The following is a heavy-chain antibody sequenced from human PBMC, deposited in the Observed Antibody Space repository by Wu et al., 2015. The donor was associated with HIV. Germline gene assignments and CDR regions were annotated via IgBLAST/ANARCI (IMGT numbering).Heavy chain of an antibody. D-gene: IGHD1-1*01. J-gene: IGHJ5*02. CDR3: AGGILVRGSERWFDP. CDR2: IIPVFGTT. CDR1: GGTFSTYA. V-gene: IGHV1-69*05. Sequence: QVQLLQSGAEVKKPGSSVKVSCKASGGTFSTYAISWVRQAPGQGLEWMGGIIPVFGTTSYAQKFRGRVTITTDASTNTAYMELTGLRSADTAVYYCAGGILVRGSERWFDPWGQGTLVTVSS.